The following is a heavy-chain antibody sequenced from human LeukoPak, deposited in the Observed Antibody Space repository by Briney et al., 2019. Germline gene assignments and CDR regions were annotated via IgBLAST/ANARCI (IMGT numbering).Heavy chain of an antibody. CDR1: GFTFSSYW. Sequence: QPGGSLRLSCAASGFTFSSYWMHWVRQAPGKGLVWVSRINSDGSSTSYADSVKGRFTISRDNATNSLYLQMNSLRAEDTAVYYCAELGITMIGGVWGKGTTVTISS. V-gene: IGHV3-74*01. J-gene: IGHJ6*04. CDR3: AELGITMIGGV. D-gene: IGHD3-10*02. CDR2: INSDGSST.